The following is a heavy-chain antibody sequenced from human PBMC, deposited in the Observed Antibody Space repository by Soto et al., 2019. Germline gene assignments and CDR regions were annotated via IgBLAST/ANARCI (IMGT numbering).Heavy chain of an antibody. V-gene: IGHV3-15*07. CDR2: IKSKTDGGTT. CDR1: GFTFSNAW. Sequence: NPGGSLKLSCAASGFTFSNAWMNWVRQAQGKGLEWVGRIKSKTDGGTTDYAAPVKGRFTISRDDSKNTLYLQMNSLKTEDTAVYYCTTDLRWWLQTTFPFDYWGQGTLVTVS. CDR3: TTDLRWWLQTTFPFDY. D-gene: IGHD5-12*01. J-gene: IGHJ4*02.